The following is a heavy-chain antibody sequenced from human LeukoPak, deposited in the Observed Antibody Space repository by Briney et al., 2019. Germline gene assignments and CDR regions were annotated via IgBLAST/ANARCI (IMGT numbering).Heavy chain of an antibody. Sequence: ASVKVSCKASGYSFTGSAMNWVRQAPGQGLEWMGWINTNTGNPTYAQGFTGRFVFSLDTSVSTAYLQITSLKAGDTAIYYCARGWGRTNIAVAGSWFDPWGQGSLVTVSS. CDR1: GYSFTGSA. V-gene: IGHV7-4-1*02. D-gene: IGHD6-19*01. J-gene: IGHJ5*02. CDR3: ARGWGRTNIAVAGSWFDP. CDR2: INTNTGNP.